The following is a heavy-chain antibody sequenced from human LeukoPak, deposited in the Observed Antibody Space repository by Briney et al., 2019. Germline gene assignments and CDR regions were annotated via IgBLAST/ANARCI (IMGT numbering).Heavy chain of an antibody. CDR1: GFTFSSYA. CDR3: ARDADYGSGSFDY. D-gene: IGHD3-10*01. Sequence: GGSLRLSCAASGFTFSSYAMHWVRQAPGKGLEYVSAISSNGGSTYYANSVKGRFTTSRDNSKNTLYLQMGSLRAEDMAVYYCARDADYGSGSFDYWGQGTLVTVSS. J-gene: IGHJ4*02. V-gene: IGHV3-64*01. CDR2: ISSNGGST.